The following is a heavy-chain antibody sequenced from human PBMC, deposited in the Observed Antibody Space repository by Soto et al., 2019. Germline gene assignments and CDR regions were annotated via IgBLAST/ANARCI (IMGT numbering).Heavy chain of an antibody. CDR1: GFTFSNAW. V-gene: IGHV3-15*01. D-gene: IGHD6-13*01. Sequence: GGSLRLSCAASGFTFSNAWVSWVRQAPGKGLEWVGRIKSKTDGGTTDYAAPVKGRFTISRDDSKNTLYLQMNSLKTEDTAVYYCTTGGALEQQLPSYYYYYGMDVWGQGTTVTVSS. J-gene: IGHJ6*02. CDR2: IKSKTDGGTT. CDR3: TTGGALEQQLPSYYYYYGMDV.